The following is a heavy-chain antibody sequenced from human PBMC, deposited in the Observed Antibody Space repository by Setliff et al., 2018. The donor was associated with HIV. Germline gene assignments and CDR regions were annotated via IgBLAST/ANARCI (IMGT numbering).Heavy chain of an antibody. V-gene: IGHV5-51*01. CDR2: IYPGDSHT. Sequence: PGESLQIYCHGSGYYFTTFWIAWVRQMPGKGLEWRGFIYPGDSHTTYSPSFQGQVTISVDTSVSTAYLQWSSLKASDTAMYFCAPHTLNNTFDIWGLGTMVTVSS. CDR3: APHTLNNTFDI. CDR1: GYYFTTFW. J-gene: IGHJ3*02.